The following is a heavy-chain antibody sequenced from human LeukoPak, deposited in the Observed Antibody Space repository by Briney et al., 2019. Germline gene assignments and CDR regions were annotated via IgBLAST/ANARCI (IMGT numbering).Heavy chain of an antibody. CDR3: ARGTIQLWLGYYYMDV. J-gene: IGHJ6*03. V-gene: IGHV1-8*03. Sequence: ASVKVSCKASGYTFTSYDINWVRQATGQGLEWMGWMNPNSGNTGYAQKFQGRVTITRNASISTAYMELSSLRSEDTAVYYCARGTIQLWLGYYYMDVWGKGTTVTISS. CDR2: MNPNSGNT. CDR1: GYTFTSYD. D-gene: IGHD5-18*01.